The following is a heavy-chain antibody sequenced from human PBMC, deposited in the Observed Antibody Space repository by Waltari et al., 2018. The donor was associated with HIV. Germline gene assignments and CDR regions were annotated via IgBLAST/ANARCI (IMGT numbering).Heavy chain of an antibody. J-gene: IGHJ4*02. CDR2: ISYDGSNK. Sequence: QVQLVESGGGVVQPGSSLRPPCGASGSTLRSLATPWVRQAPGKGLEWVAVISYDGSNKYYADSVKGRFTISRDNSKNTLYLQMNSLRAEDTAVYYCARVPLWLLPYFDYWGQGTLVTVSS. D-gene: IGHD3-22*01. CDR1: GSTLRSLA. V-gene: IGHV3-30-3*01. CDR3: ARVPLWLLPYFDY.